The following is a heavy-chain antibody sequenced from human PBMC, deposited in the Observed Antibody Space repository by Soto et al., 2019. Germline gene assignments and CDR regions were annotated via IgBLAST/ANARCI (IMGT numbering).Heavy chain of an antibody. CDR3: AKALRVGATGFVDY. J-gene: IGHJ4*02. CDR1: GFTFSDYG. D-gene: IGHD1-26*01. CDR2: IGGRGFAT. V-gene: IGHV3-23*01. Sequence: EVQLLESGGGLVQPGGSLRLSCAASGFTFSDYGINWVRQAPGKGLEWVSAIGGRGFATYYADSVKGRFTISRDNSKNMVYLQMNSLSAEDTAVYYCAKALRVGATGFVDYWGQGTLVTVSS.